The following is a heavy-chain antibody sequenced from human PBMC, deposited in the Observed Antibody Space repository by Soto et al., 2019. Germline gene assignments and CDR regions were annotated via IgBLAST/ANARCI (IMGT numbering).Heavy chain of an antibody. V-gene: IGHV5-51*01. CDR3: ARGAIAFGKVIATFDY. CDR2: IYPGDSET. Sequence: GESLKISCKGSGYSFTTYWIGWVRQMPGKGLEWMGIIYPGDSETRYSPPFQGQVTISADKSITTAYLQWSSLKASDTAMYYCARGAIAFGKVIATFDYWGQGALVTVSS. CDR1: GYSFTTYW. D-gene: IGHD3-16*02. J-gene: IGHJ4*02.